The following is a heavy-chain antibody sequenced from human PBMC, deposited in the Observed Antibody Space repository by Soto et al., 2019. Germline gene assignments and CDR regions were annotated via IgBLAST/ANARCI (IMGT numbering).Heavy chain of an antibody. J-gene: IGHJ4*02. V-gene: IGHV3-23*01. CDR3: AKWNGYGDY. D-gene: IGHD1-1*01. Sequence: EVQLLQSGGGLVQPGGSLRLSCAASGFSFNTYGVTWVRQAPGKRLEWVSGVRDGTGSTFYADSVKGRFTISRDNSNNTMYLQMNSLRVEDTAVYYCAKWNGYGDYWGQGTLVTVSS. CDR1: GFSFNTYG. CDR2: VRDGTGST.